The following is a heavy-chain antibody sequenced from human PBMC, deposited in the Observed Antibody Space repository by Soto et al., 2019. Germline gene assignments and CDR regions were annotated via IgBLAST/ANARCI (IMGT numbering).Heavy chain of an antibody. Sequence: GGSLRLSCAASGFTFSSYGMHWVRQPLAKGLGWVAVIWYAGSNKDYEDSVKGRFTIPRDGPKHMLYLPMNSLGGEDTAVYYCARGTGGIRIFGGVAGGMDVWAQGTTVTVSS. CDR3: ARGTGGIRIFGGVAGGMDV. V-gene: IGHV3-33*01. D-gene: IGHD3-3*01. CDR1: GFTFSSYG. J-gene: IGHJ6*01. CDR2: IWYAGSNK.